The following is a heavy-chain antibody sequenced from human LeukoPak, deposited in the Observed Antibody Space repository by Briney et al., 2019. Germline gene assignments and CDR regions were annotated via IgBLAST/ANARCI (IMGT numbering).Heavy chain of an antibody. Sequence: SETLSLTCTVSGGSISSGGYYWSWIRQHPGKGLEWIGYIYYSGSTYYNPSLKSRVTISVDTSKNQFSLKLSSVTAADTAVYYCARDRPGGSSLDYWGQGTLVTVSS. CDR2: IYYSGST. D-gene: IGHD6-13*01. CDR3: ARDRPGGSSLDY. V-gene: IGHV4-31*03. J-gene: IGHJ4*02. CDR1: GGSISSGGYY.